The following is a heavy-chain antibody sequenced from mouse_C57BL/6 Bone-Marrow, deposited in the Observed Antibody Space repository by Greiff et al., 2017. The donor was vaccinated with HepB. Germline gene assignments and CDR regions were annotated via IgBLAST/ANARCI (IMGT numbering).Heavy chain of an antibody. CDR1: GYTFTSYG. CDR2: SYPRSGNT. Sequence: QVQLQQSGAELARPGASVKLSCKASGYTFTSYGISWVKQRTGQGLEWIGESYPRSGNTYYNEKFKGKATLTADKSSSTAYMELRSLTSEDSAVYFCARRAMITTKKPWFAYWGQGTLVTVSA. V-gene: IGHV1-81*01. D-gene: IGHD2-4*01. CDR3: ARRAMITTKKPWFAY. J-gene: IGHJ3*01.